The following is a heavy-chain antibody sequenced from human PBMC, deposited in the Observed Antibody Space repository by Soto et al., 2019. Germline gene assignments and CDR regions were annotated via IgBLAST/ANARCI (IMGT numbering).Heavy chain of an antibody. V-gene: IGHV4-4*02. CDR2: IYHSGST. CDR3: ARVSKLRLGELSLYYFDY. J-gene: IGHJ4*02. CDR1: GGSISSSNW. D-gene: IGHD3-16*02. Sequence: QVQLQESGPGLVKPSGTLSLTCAVSGGSISSSNWWSWVRQPPGKGLEWIGDIYHSGSTNYNPSLKSRVTTSVDKSKNQFSLKMSSVTAADTAVYYCARVSKLRLGELSLYYFDYWGQGTLVTVSS.